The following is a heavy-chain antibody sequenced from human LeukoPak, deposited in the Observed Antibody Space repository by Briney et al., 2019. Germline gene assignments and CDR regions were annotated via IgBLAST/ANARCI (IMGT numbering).Heavy chain of an antibody. CDR2: MNPNSGNT. CDR1: GYTFTSYD. J-gene: IGHJ4*02. D-gene: IGHD2-8*01. V-gene: IGHV1-8*01. Sequence: ASVKVSCKASGYTFTSYDINWVRQATGQGLEWMGWMNPNSGNTGYAQKFQGRVTMTRNTSISTAYMELSSLRSEGTAVYYCARGHCTNGVCYPPTYWGQGTLVTVSS. CDR3: ARGHCTNGVCYPPTY.